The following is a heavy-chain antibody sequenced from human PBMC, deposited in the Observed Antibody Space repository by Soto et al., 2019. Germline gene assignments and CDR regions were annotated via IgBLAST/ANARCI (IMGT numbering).Heavy chain of an antibody. V-gene: IGHV4-59*01. D-gene: IGHD6-19*01. CDR1: GGSISGSY. CDR3: ARSVAVPGAHIDY. Sequence: SETLSLTFIVSGGSISGSYWSWIRQSPGKGLEWLGYVYYTGSTNYSPSLRSRVSISVDTSKNEFSLRLSSVTAADTAVYFCARSVAVPGAHIDYWGQGTQVTVSS. CDR2: VYYTGST. J-gene: IGHJ4*02.